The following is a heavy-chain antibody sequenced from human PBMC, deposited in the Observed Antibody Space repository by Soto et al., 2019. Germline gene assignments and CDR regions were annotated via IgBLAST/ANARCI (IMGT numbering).Heavy chain of an antibody. Sequence: PGGSLRLSCAASGLTFSTYSTSWFRQAPGKGLEWVSAISGDGGATFYADSVEGRFTISRDNSKDTLFLQMNNLRAADTAIYYYARDGTGVSFDIWGQGTMVTVSS. CDR3: ARDGTGVSFDI. J-gene: IGHJ3*02. CDR2: ISGDGGAT. D-gene: IGHD1-26*01. V-gene: IGHV3-23*01. CDR1: GLTFSTYS.